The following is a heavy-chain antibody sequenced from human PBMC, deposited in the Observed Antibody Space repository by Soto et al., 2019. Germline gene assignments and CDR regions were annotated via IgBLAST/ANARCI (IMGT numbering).Heavy chain of an antibody. V-gene: IGHV1-2*04. CDR1: GYTFTGYY. D-gene: IGHD2-15*01. J-gene: IGHJ6*02. CDR3: ARDNCSGGSCYSDARMDV. Sequence: ASVKVSCKASGYTFTGYYIHWVRQAPGQGHEWMGWINPNSGGTSYAQKFQGWVTMTRDTSISTAYMELNRLISDDTAVYYCARDNCSGGSCYSDARMDVWGQGTTVTVSS. CDR2: INPNSGGT.